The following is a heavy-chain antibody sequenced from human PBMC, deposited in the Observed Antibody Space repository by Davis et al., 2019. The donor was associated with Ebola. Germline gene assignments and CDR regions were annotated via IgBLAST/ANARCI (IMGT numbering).Heavy chain of an antibody. CDR3: ARVGQLWLKESYYYYGMDV. V-gene: IGHV1-18*01. J-gene: IGHJ6*02. CDR2: ISAYNGNT. Sequence: ASVKVSRKASGYTFTSYGISWVRQAPGQGLEWMGWISAYNGNTNYAQKLQGRVTMTTDTSTSTAYMELSSLRSEDTAVYYCARVGQLWLKESYYYYGMDVWGQGTTVGVSS. D-gene: IGHD5-18*01. CDR1: GYTFTSYG.